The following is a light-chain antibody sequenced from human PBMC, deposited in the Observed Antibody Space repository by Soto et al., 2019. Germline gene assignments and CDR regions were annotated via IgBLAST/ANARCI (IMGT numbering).Light chain of an antibody. CDR2: GAS. V-gene: IGKV3-15*01. Sequence: EIVMTQSPATLSVSPGERATLSCRASRSFSTNLAWYQQKPGQAPRLLIYGASTRATGIPARFSGSGSGTEFTLTISSLQSEDFAVYYCQQYNNWPPTFGQGTKVDIK. J-gene: IGKJ1*01. CDR3: QQYNNWPPT. CDR1: RSFSTN.